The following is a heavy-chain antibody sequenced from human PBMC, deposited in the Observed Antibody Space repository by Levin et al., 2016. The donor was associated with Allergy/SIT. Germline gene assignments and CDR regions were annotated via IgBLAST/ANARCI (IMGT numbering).Heavy chain of an antibody. J-gene: IGHJ4*02. CDR1: GYTFTNYG. D-gene: IGHD2-15*01. CDR3: ARDLWEGCNGGGRCCYGY. Sequence: ASVKVSCKASGYTFTNYGINWVRQAPGQGLEWMGWMNAYNGNINYAQKFVGRVTMTTDTSTSTAYMELRSLRSDDTAVYYCARDLWEGCNGGGRCCYGYWGQGTLVTVSS. CDR2: MNAYNGNI. V-gene: IGHV1-18*01.